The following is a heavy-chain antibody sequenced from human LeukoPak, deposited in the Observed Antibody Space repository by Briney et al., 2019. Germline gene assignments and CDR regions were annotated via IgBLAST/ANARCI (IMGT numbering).Heavy chain of an antibody. J-gene: IGHJ4*02. D-gene: IGHD5-18*01. V-gene: IGHV1-2*02. CDR1: GYTFTGYY. Sequence: ASVKVSCKASGYTFTGYYMHWVRQAPGQGLEWMGWINPNSGGTNYAQKFQGRVTITRDTSISTAYMELSRLRSDDTAVYYCAGDSGRIQLWSNFDYWGQGTLVTVSS. CDR3: AGDSGRIQLWSNFDY. CDR2: INPNSGGT.